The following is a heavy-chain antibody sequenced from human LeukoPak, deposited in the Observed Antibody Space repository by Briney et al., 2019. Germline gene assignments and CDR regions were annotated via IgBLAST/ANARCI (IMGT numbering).Heavy chain of an antibody. Sequence: GGSLRLSCAASGFTFTSYAMAWVRQAPGKGLEWVSGISGSGGSSNYADSVKGRFTISRDNAKNSLYLQMNSLRPEDTAVYHCAKHFNRAFDIWGQRTMVTVSS. V-gene: IGHV3-23*01. CDR3: AKHFNRAFDI. J-gene: IGHJ3*02. CDR2: ISGSGGSS. D-gene: IGHD3-3*02. CDR1: GFTFTSYA.